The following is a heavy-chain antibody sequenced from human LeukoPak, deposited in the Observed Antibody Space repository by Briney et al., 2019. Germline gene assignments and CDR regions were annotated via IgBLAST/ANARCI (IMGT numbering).Heavy chain of an antibody. Sequence: QTLSLSCAISGARFSSNSAAWNWIRQSPSKGLEWLGRTYYRSRWNNDDEVCEKSLITIHPDTSKNQFSMQLNSVTPEDTAVYYCARDRRIVGATAPYYYYHYGMDVWGQGTTVTVSS. J-gene: IGHJ6*02. V-gene: IGHV6-1*01. D-gene: IGHD1-26*01. CDR1: GARFSSNSAA. CDR3: ARDRRIVGATAPYYYYHYGMDV. CDR2: TYYRSRWNN.